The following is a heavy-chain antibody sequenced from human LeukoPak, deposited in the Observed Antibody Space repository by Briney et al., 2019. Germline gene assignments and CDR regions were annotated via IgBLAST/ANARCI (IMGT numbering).Heavy chain of an antibody. CDR3: ARGVGSSWPGWFDP. J-gene: IGHJ5*02. CDR2: ISSSSNYI. D-gene: IGHD6-13*01. V-gene: IGHV3-21*01. Sequence: GGSLRLSCAASGFNFRNYHMNWVRQAPGKGLEWVSFISSSSNYIYYADSVKGRFTISRDNAKNSLYLQMNSLRAEDTAVYYCARGVGSSWPGWFDPWGQGTLVTVSS. CDR1: GFNFRNYH.